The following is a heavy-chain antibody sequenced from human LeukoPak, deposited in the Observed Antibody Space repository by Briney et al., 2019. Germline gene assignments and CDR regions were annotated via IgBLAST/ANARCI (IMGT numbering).Heavy chain of an antibody. J-gene: IGHJ5*02. Sequence: ASVTVSCTASGYTFTSYDINWVRQAPGQGLEWMGWMNPNSGSTGYAQKFQGRVTITRNTSISTAYMELSSLRSEDTAVYYCARVGPPPNWFDPWGQGTPVTVSS. CDR2: MNPNSGST. CDR3: ARVGPPPNWFDP. CDR1: GYTFTSYD. V-gene: IGHV1-8*03.